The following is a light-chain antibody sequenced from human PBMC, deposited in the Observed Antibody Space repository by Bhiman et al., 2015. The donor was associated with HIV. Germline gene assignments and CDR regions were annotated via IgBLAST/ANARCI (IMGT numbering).Light chain of an antibody. CDR1: SSDVGGYNY. J-gene: IGLJ1*01. V-gene: IGLV2-8*01. CDR2: EVS. Sequence: QSALTQPPSASGSPGQSVTISCTGTSSDVGGYNYVSWYQQHPGKAPKLMIYEVSKRPSGVPDRFSGSKSGNTASLTISGLQAEDEADYYCSSHTSRDLQVFGSGTTVTVL. CDR3: SSHTSRDLQV.